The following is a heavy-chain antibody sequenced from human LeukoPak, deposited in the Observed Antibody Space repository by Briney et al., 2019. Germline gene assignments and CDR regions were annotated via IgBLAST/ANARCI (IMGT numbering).Heavy chain of an antibody. CDR1: GGAISSYY. J-gene: IGHJ4*02. V-gene: IGHV4-59*08. D-gene: IGHD1-26*01. Sequence: PSETLSLTRTVSGGAISSYYRSWIRQPPGKGLEWIGYIYYSGSTNYNPSLKSRVTISIATSKNQSSLKLSSVTAADTAVYYCARHSPSESYYTIDYWGQGTLVTVSS. CDR2: IYYSGST. CDR3: ARHSPSESYYTIDY.